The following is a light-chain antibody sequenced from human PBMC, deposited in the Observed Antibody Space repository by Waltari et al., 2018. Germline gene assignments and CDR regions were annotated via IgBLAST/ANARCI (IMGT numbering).Light chain of an antibody. CDR2: TAS. CDR3: QQYNSYPLT. V-gene: IGKV1-16*01. J-gene: IGKJ4*01. CDR1: QDISNY. Sequence: DIRMTQSPSSLSASVGDRVTITCRAWQDISNYLAWFQQKPGQAPKCLMYTASSLQSGVTSRFSRSGSGTDFSLTISSLQPEDFATYYSQQYNSYPLTFGGGTKVDIK.